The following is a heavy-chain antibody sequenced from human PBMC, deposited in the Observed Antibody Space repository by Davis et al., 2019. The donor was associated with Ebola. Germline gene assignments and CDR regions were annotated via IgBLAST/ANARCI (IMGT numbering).Heavy chain of an antibody. V-gene: IGHV4-59*08. CDR2: IYYSGST. CDR3: ARPENGYSSGWRFDY. D-gene: IGHD6-19*01. CDR1: GGSISSYY. Sequence: SETLSLTCTVSGGSISSYYWSWIRQPPGKGLEWIGYIYYSGSTYYNPSLKSRVTISVDTSKNQFSLKLSSVTAADTAVYYCARPENGYSSGWRFDYWGQGTLVTVSS. J-gene: IGHJ4*02.